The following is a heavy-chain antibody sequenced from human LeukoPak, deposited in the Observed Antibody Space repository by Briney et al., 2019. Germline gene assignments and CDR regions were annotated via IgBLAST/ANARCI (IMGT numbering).Heavy chain of an antibody. CDR1: GISFSNYA. Sequence: GGSLRLSCTTSGISFSNYAMSWVRQAPGKGLEWVSSVSGSGGSTYYADSVKGRFTISRDNSKNTLYLQMNSLRDEDTALYYCATTLLRASTYMDVWGKGTTVTVSS. CDR2: VSGSGGST. D-gene: IGHD1-1*01. CDR3: ATTLLRASTYMDV. J-gene: IGHJ6*03. V-gene: IGHV3-23*01.